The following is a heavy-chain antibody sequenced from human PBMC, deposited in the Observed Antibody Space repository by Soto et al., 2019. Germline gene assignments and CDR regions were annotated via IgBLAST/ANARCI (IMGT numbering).Heavy chain of an antibody. CDR1: GFTFSDHY. CDR2: VKNKANNYNT. D-gene: IGHD5-12*01. CDR3: VRVRLGATTRYFDY. J-gene: IGHJ4*02. V-gene: IGHV3-72*01. Sequence: EVQLVESGGGLVQPGGSLRLSCAASGFTFSDHYMDRIRQAPGKGLEWVGRVKNKANNYNTDYAASVKGRFTISRDDSKSSLFLQMNSLRSDDTAVYHCVRVRLGATTRYFDYWGQGTLVTVSS.